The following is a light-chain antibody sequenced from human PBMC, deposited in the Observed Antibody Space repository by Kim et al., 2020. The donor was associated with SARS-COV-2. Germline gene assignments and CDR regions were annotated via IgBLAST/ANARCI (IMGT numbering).Light chain of an antibody. V-gene: IGKV3-20*01. CDR1: QSVTSNY. CDR3: QQYVTSFRT. Sequence: EIVLTQSPGTLSLSPGERATLSCRASQSVTSNYLAWYQQNPGQPPRLLIYGASSRATGIPDRFSGSGSGTDFTLTISRLEPEEFAVYYCQQYVTSFRTFGQGTKLEI. CDR2: GAS. J-gene: IGKJ2*01.